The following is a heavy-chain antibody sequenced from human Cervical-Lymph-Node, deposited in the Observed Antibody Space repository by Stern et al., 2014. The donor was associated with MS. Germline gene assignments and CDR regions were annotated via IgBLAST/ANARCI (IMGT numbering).Heavy chain of an antibody. V-gene: IGHV1-3*01. CDR1: GFTFTSSV. CDR3: ARADTSPAYYYYGMDV. J-gene: IGHJ6*02. CDR2: LNVGIGNT. Sequence: QVQLVESGADVEKPGASVKVSCKASGFTFTSSVIHWVRQAPGQRPEWMGWLNVGIGNTKYSQTFQGRVTITRDTSASTVCLELSSLRSEDTAVYYCARADTSPAYYYYGMDVWGQGTTVTVSS.